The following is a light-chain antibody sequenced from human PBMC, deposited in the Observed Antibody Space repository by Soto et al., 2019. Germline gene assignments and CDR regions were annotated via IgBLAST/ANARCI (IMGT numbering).Light chain of an antibody. CDR1: QSVSSN. CDR3: QQYNNWPRT. Sequence: EIVMTQSPATLSVSPGERATVSCRASQSVSSNLDWYQQKPGQAPRLLNYGASTRATGIPARFSGSGSGTEFTLTIGSLQSEDFAVYYCQQYNNWPRTFGQGTKLEIK. J-gene: IGKJ2*01. CDR2: GAS. V-gene: IGKV3-15*01.